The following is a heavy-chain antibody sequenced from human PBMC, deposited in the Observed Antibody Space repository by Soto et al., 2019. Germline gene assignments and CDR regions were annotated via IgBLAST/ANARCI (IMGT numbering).Heavy chain of an antibody. V-gene: IGHV2-5*02. CDR1: GFSLSTSGVG. Sequence: QITLKESGPTLVKPTQTLTLTCTFSGFSLSTSGVGVGWIRQPPGKALEWLALIYWDDDKRYSPSLNSRLIITKDASKNPVVLTMTNMDPVDTATYYCAHRDSDSTPRGGYFDYWGQGTLVTVSS. CDR3: AHRDSDSTPRGGYFDY. J-gene: IGHJ4*02. D-gene: IGHD2-15*01. CDR2: IYWDDDK.